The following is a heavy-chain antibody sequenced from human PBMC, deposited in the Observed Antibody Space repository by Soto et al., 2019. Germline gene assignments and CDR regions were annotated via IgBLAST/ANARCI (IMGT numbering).Heavy chain of an antibody. CDR2: ISSRSTYI. CDR3: ARDGDYGGVDP. D-gene: IGHD3-10*01. V-gene: IGHV3-21*01. J-gene: IGHJ5*02. CDR1: GFTFSSYT. Sequence: EVQLVASGGGLVKPGGSLRLSCAASGFTFSSYTMNWVRQAPGKGLEWVSSISSRSTYIYSADSLKGRFTISRDNAKNLVYLQMNSLRAEDTAVYYCARDGDYGGVDPWGQGTLVTVSS.